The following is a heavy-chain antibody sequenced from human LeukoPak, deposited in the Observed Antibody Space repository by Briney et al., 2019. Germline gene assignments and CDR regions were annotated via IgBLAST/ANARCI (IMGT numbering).Heavy chain of an antibody. Sequence: PSETLSLTCTVSGYSISSGYYWGWIRQPPVKGLEWIGSIYHSGSTNYNPSLKSRVTISVDTSKNQFSLKLSSVTAADTAVYYCASKRRDGYNAIDYWGQGTLVTVSS. CDR2: IYHSGST. CDR1: GYSISSGYY. CDR3: ASKRRDGYNAIDY. J-gene: IGHJ4*02. D-gene: IGHD5-24*01. V-gene: IGHV4-38-2*02.